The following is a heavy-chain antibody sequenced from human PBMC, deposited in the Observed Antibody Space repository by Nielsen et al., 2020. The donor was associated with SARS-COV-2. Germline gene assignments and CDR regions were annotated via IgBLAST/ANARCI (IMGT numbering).Heavy chain of an antibody. CDR1: GFSFSSYW. V-gene: IGHV3-7*01. CDR3: ASHGTFDH. J-gene: IGHJ4*02. CDR2: IKEDGSEK. Sequence: GESLTISCVASGFSFSSYWMSWVRQAPGKGLEWVANIKEDGSEKNYVDSVKGRFTISRDNAKNLLFLQMNSLRAEDTSLYYCASHGTFDHWGQGTLVTVSS. D-gene: IGHD1-1*01.